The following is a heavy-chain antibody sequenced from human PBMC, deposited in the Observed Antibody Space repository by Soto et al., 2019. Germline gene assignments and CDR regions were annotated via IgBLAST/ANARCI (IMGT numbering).Heavy chain of an antibody. J-gene: IGHJ4*02. V-gene: IGHV3-23*01. Sequence: GGSLRLSCATSGFAFSTYGMTWVRQAPGRGLEWVSFISATGGSTFYADSMKGRFTISRDNSKNTLYLQMNSLRADDTAVYYCARTQGSFDYWGQGALVTVSS. CDR1: GFAFSTYG. CDR2: ISATGGST. CDR3: ARTQGSFDY.